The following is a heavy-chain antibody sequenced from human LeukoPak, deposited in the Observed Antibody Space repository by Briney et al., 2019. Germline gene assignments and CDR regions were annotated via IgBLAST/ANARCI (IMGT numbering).Heavy chain of an antibody. J-gene: IGHJ4*02. Sequence: GASVKVSCKASGYTFTSYYMHWVRQAPGQGLEWMGIINPSGGSTSYAQKFQGRVTMTRDTSTSTVYMELSSLRSEDTAVYYCARDSAPVEMATIAWYFDYWGQGTLVTVSS. CDR1: GYTFTSYY. CDR2: INPSGGST. V-gene: IGHV1-46*01. D-gene: IGHD5-24*01. CDR3: ARDSAPVEMATIAWYFDY.